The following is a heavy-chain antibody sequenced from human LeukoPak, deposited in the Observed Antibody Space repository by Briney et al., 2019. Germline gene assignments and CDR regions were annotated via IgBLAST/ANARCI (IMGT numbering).Heavy chain of an antibody. CDR3: ARVDRIAAAPDAFDI. CDR1: GFTFSSYA. CDR2: ISGSGGST. V-gene: IGHV3-23*01. Sequence: GGSLRFSCAASGFTFSSYAMSWVRQAPGKGLEWVSAISGSGGSTYYADSVKGRFTISRDNSKNTLYLQMNGLRAEDTAVYYCARVDRIAAAPDAFDIWGQGTMVTVSS. D-gene: IGHD6-13*01. J-gene: IGHJ3*02.